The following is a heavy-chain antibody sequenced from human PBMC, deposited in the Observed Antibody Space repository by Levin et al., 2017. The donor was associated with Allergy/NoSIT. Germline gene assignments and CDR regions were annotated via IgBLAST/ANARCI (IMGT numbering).Heavy chain of an antibody. V-gene: IGHV4-31*03. Sequence: ASETLSLTCTVSGGSINSDGYYWNWIRQHPGKGLEWIGYIYYSGSTYYNPSLDSRVSISADTSKNQFSLNVSSVTAADTAVYYWARVARVPYYDKLTGYLDYFYYYMDVWGKGATVTVSS. CDR2: IYYSGST. CDR1: GGSINSDGYY. CDR3: ARVARVPYYDKLTGYLDYFYYYMDV. J-gene: IGHJ6*03. D-gene: IGHD3-9*01.